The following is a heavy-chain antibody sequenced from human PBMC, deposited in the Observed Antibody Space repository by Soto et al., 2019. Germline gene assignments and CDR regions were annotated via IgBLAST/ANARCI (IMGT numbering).Heavy chain of an antibody. D-gene: IGHD3-10*01. V-gene: IGHV3-23*01. J-gene: IGHJ4*02. CDR3: AKVAQDNYCSGSYYNVPFDY. CDR2: ISGSGGST. CDR1: GFTFSSYA. Sequence: GGSLRLSCAASGFTFSSYAMSWVRQAPGKGLEWVSAISGSGGSTYYAASVKGRFTISRDNSKNTLYLQINSLRAEDTAVYYCAKVAQDNYCSGSYYNVPFDYWGQGTLVTVSS.